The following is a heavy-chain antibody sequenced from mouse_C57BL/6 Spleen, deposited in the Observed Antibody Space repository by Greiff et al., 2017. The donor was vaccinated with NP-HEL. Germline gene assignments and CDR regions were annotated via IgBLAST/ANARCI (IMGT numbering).Heavy chain of an antibody. CDR2: IDPSDSYT. D-gene: IGHD4-1*01. Sequence: VQLQQPGAELVKPGASVKLSCKASGYTFTSYWMQWVKQRPGQGLEWIGEIDPSDSYTNYNQKFKGKATLTVDTSSSTAYMQLSSLTSEDSAVYYCARWDGPPYWGQGTSVTVSS. V-gene: IGHV1-50*01. CDR1: GYTFTSYW. J-gene: IGHJ4*01. CDR3: ARWDGPPY.